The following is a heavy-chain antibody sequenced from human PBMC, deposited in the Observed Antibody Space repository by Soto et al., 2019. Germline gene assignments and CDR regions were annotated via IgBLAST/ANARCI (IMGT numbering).Heavy chain of an antibody. V-gene: IGHV4-31*03. CDR3: ARDYGSGHDP. CDR2: IYYSGST. J-gene: IGHJ5*02. CDR1: GGSISSGGYY. Sequence: SETLSLTCTVSGGSISSGGYYWSWIRQHPGKGLEWIGYIYYSGSTYYNPSLKSRVTISVDTSKNQFSLKLSSVTAADTAVYYCARDYGSGHDPWGQGTLVTVSS. D-gene: IGHD3-10*01.